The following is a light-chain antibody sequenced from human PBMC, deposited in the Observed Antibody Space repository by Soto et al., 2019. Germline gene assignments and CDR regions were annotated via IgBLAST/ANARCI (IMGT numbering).Light chain of an antibody. CDR2: EDN. J-gene: IGLJ3*02. V-gene: IGLV2-23*01. CDR3: CSYAGATTWV. Sequence: QSALTQPASVSGSPGQSITISCTGTSSDVGTFNLVSWYQQHPGKAPNLIIYEDNKRPSGVSFRFSGSKSGNTASLTISGRQAEDEADYYCCSYAGATTWVFGGGTKLTVL. CDR1: SSDVGTFNL.